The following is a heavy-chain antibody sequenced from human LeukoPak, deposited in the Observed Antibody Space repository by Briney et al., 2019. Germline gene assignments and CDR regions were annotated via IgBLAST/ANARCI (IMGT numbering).Heavy chain of an antibody. D-gene: IGHD4-11*01. J-gene: IGHJ3*02. V-gene: IGHV3-74*01. CDR3: TRAGEGLQSYGFDM. Sequence: GGSLRPSCAASGFTFSSHWMHWVRQGPGKGLVWVSRINSDGSSTGYEDSVKGRFTISRDNAKNTLDLQMNNLRAEDTAVYYCTRAGEGLQSYGFDMWGQGTKVSVST. CDR1: GFTFSSHW. CDR2: INSDGSST.